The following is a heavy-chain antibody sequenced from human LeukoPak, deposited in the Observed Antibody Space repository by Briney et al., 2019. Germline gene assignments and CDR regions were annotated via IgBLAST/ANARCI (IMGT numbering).Heavy chain of an antibody. J-gene: IGHJ6*03. CDR2: ISAYNGNT. V-gene: IGHV1-18*01. CDR1: GYTFTSYG. CDR3: ARVRTYYHDSSGLPYYYYMDV. D-gene: IGHD3-22*01. Sequence: ASVRVSCKASGYTFTSYGISWVRQAPGQGLEWMGWISAYNGNTNYAQKLQGRVTMTTDTSTSTAYMELRSLRSDDTAVYYCARVRTYYHDSSGLPYYYYMDVWGKGTTVTISS.